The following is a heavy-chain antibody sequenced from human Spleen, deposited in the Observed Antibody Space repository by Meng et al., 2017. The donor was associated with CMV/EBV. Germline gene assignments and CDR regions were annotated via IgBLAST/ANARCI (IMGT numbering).Heavy chain of an antibody. Sequence: GESLKISCAASGFIFSHNWMHWVRQGPGKGLVWVSRINSDGSNTRYADSVKGRFTISRDNAKNSLYLQMNSLRAEDTAVYYCARSPRNYYYYGMDVWGQGTTVTVSS. CDR1: GFIFSHNW. V-gene: IGHV3-74*01. J-gene: IGHJ6*02. CDR2: INSDGSNT. D-gene: IGHD1-14*01. CDR3: ARSPRNYYYYGMDV.